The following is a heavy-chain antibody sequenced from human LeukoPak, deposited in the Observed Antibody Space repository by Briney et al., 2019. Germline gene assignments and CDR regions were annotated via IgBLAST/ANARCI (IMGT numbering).Heavy chain of an antibody. D-gene: IGHD6-13*01. J-gene: IGHJ3*02. CDR3: ATEVEYSTNGFDT. CDR1: QFTLSDYY. V-gene: IGHV3-11*04. CDR2: ISSRGHTI. Sequence: GGSLRLSCAASQFTLSDYYVSWLRQAPGRGLEWVSYISSRGHTIYYAASVKGRFTISRDDAKNEVYLQKTGLRAEDTALYYCATEVEYSTNGFDTWGQGTMVTVSS.